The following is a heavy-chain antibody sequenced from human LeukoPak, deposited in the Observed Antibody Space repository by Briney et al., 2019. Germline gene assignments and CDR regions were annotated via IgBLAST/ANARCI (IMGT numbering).Heavy chain of an antibody. Sequence: PGGALRLSCSASGFTFSRSDMSWIRQTPGKGVEWVSATSSSGGNCFTADSVRGRVTSSGDNSKNTLFLPMNTLTVQHTAVYHCAKSRCGRLRCPRFAYWGQGTLVTVSS. CDR2: TSSSGGNC. D-gene: IGHD3-16*01. V-gene: IGHV3-23*01. CDR3: AKSRCGRLRCPRFAY. J-gene: IGHJ4*02. CDR1: GFTFSRSD.